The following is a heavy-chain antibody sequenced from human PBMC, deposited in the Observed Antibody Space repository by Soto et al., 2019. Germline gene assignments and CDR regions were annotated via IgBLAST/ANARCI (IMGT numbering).Heavy chain of an antibody. Sequence: EVQLVESGGGLVQPGGSLRLSCAASGFTFSNYWMHWVRQAPGKGLVWVSRINSDGSSTSYADSVKGRFTISRDNAKNTLYLQRNSMRAEATAVYYCPRALAVAGTGGYDWGQGTLGTVSS. J-gene: IGHJ4*02. CDR2: INSDGSST. CDR1: GFTFSNYW. D-gene: IGHD6-19*01. V-gene: IGHV3-74*01. CDR3: PRALAVAGTGGYD.